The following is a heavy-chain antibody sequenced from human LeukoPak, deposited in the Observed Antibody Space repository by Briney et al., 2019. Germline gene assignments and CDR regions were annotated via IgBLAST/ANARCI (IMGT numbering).Heavy chain of an antibody. J-gene: IGHJ4*02. CDR2: ISSSSSYI. Sequence: GGSLRLSCAASGFTFSGYSMNWVRQAPGKGLEWVSSISSSSSYIYSADSVKGRFTISRDNAQSSLFLQMYSLRDEDAAVYFCASMWEGGYWGQGTLVTVSS. V-gene: IGHV3-21*01. D-gene: IGHD1-26*01. CDR3: ASMWEGGY. CDR1: GFTFSGYS.